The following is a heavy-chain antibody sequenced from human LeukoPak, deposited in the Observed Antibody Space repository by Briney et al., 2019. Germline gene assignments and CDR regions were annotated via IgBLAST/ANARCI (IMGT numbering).Heavy chain of an antibody. V-gene: IGHV3-66*01. Sequence: LTGGSLRLSCAASGFTFSNYAMSWVRQAPGKGLEWVSVIYNGDNTNYADSVKGRFTISRDSSKNTLFLQMNSLRAEDTAVYYCARASQWLAFDSWGQGTLVTVSS. CDR2: IYNGDNT. CDR1: GFTFSNYA. D-gene: IGHD6-19*01. CDR3: ARASQWLAFDS. J-gene: IGHJ4*02.